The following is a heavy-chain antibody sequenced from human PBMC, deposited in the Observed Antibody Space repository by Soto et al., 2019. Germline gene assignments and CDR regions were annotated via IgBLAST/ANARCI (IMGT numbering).Heavy chain of an antibody. V-gene: IGHV3-23*01. CDR2: ISGSGGST. J-gene: IGHJ1*01. D-gene: IGHD6-13*01. CDR3: AKDRAAAGQRTARQH. CDR1: GFTFSSYA. Sequence: EVQLLESGGGLVQPGGSPRLSCAASGFTFSSYAMSWVRQAPGQGLEWVSAISGSGGSTYYADSVKGRFTISRDNSKNTLYLQMNSLRAEDTAVYYCAKDRAAAGQRTARQHWGQGTLVTVSS.